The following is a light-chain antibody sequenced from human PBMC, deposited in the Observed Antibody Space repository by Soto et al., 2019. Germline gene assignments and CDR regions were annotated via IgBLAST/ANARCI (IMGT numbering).Light chain of an antibody. CDR3: QQYNDYSGYT. Sequence: DIQMTQSPSTLSASVGDRVTITCRASQNINSWLAWYQQKPGKAPKLLIYKASSLESGVPSRFSGSVSGTEFPVTIRRLQRDDFAPDYCQQYNDYSGYTFGQGTKLEIK. V-gene: IGKV1-5*03. CDR2: KAS. J-gene: IGKJ2*01. CDR1: QNINSW.